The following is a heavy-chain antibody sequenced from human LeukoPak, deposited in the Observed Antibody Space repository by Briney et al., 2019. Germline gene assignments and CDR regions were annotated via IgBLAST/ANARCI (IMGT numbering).Heavy chain of an antibody. CDR3: ARGRYYDFWSGYYTGFPPNIDY. Sequence: GGSLRLSCAASGFTFSDYYMSWIRQAPGKGLEWVSYISSSGSTIYYADSVKGRFTISRDNAKNSLYLQMNSLRAEDTAVYYCARGRYYDFWSGYYTGFPPNIDYWGQGTLVTVSS. V-gene: IGHV3-11*01. D-gene: IGHD3-3*01. CDR2: ISSSGSTI. CDR1: GFTFSDYY. J-gene: IGHJ4*02.